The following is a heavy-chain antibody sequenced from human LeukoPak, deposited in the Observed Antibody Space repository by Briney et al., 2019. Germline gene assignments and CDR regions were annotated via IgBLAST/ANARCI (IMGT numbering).Heavy chain of an antibody. V-gene: IGHV3-23*01. Sequence: GGSLRLSCAVSGFTFRRYAMSWVRQAPGKGLEWVSTINPGGGSTYYADSVKGRFTISRDNSKYRFYLQMNSLRADDTAVYYCASNCGYDSDWLYFFDYWGQGTLVTVS. CDR2: INPGGGST. J-gene: IGHJ4*02. CDR3: ASNCGYDSDWLYFFDY. D-gene: IGHD6-25*01. CDR1: GFTFRRYA.